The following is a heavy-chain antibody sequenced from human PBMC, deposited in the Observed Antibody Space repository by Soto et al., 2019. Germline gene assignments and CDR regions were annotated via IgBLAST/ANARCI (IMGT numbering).Heavy chain of an antibody. CDR1: GFTFSNYA. Sequence: GGSLRLSCTTSGFTFSNYAMRCVRQAPGKGLEGVSVITGSGDVSYVTDLFSGRFTVSRDNSKNTLFLEMSSLRADDTAAYFCAKAQEASGNVNSYLDYWGQGIRVTVSS. J-gene: IGHJ4*02. CDR2: ITGSGDVS. V-gene: IGHV3-23*01. CDR3: AKAQEASGNVNSYLDY. D-gene: IGHD3-3*01.